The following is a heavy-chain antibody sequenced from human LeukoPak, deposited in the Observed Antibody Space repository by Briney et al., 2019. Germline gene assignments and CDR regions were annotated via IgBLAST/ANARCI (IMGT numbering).Heavy chain of an antibody. CDR3: AKSGGYGLIDY. V-gene: IGHV4-59*04. D-gene: IGHD1-26*01. J-gene: IGHJ4*02. CDR1: GGSFSGHY. Sequence: SETLSLTCAVSGGSFSGHYWNWIRQPPGKGLEWIGSIYSSGSTYYNASLQSRVTISIETSKNQISLRLNSVTAADTAIYYCAKSGGYGLIDYWGQGTLVTVSS. CDR2: IYSSGST.